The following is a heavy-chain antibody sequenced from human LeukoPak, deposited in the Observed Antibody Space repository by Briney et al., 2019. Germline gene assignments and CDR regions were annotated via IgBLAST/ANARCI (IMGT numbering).Heavy chain of an antibody. Sequence: PSQTLSLTCTVSGGSISSGDYYWSWIRQPPGKGLEWIGEINHSGSTNYNPSLKSRVTISVDTSKNQFSLKLSSVTAADTAVYYCASFRTSYSNYVRDYWGQGTLVTVSS. CDR1: GGSISSGDYY. J-gene: IGHJ4*02. CDR3: ASFRTSYSNYVRDY. CDR2: INHSGST. D-gene: IGHD4-11*01. V-gene: IGHV4-30-4*01.